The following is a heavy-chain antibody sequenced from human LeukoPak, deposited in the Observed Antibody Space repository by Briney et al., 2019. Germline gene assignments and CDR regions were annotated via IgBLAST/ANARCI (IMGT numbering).Heavy chain of an antibody. J-gene: IGHJ4*02. V-gene: IGHV3-30*18. Sequence: PGGSLRLSCAASGFTFSNYGMHWVRQAPGKGLEWVALISYDGSNKYYADSVKGRFTISRDNSKNTMYLQMNGLRAEDTAVYYCAKEGTTMVRGVLWGQGTLVTVSS. D-gene: IGHD3-10*01. CDR3: AKEGTTMVRGVL. CDR2: ISYDGSNK. CDR1: GFTFSNYG.